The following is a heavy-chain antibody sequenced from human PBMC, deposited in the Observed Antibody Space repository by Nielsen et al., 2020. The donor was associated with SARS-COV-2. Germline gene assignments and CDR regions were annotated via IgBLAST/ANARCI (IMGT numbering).Heavy chain of an antibody. Sequence: ASVKVSCKASGYTATDYFVHWVRQAHGQGLEWMGRISPNRGATNYAQTFQGRVIMTRDTSTATAYIELSRLTSDDTAVYYCATEVNQGGMDVWGQGTTVNVS. CDR2: ISPNRGAT. V-gene: IGHV1-2*06. D-gene: IGHD1-14*01. CDR1: GYTATDYF. J-gene: IGHJ6*02. CDR3: ATEVNQGGMDV.